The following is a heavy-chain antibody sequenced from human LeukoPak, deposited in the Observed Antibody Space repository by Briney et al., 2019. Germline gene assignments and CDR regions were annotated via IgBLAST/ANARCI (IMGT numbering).Heavy chain of an antibody. V-gene: IGHV4-59*01. J-gene: IGHJ4*02. CDR2: IYYSGST. Sequence: SETLSLTRTVSGGSISSYYWSWIRQPPGKGLEWIGYIYYSGSTNYNPSLKSRVTISVDTSKNQFSLKLSSVTAADTAVYYCAREYEGIAAAGPLFDYWGQGTLVTVSS. D-gene: IGHD6-13*01. CDR3: AREYEGIAAAGPLFDY. CDR1: GGSISSYY.